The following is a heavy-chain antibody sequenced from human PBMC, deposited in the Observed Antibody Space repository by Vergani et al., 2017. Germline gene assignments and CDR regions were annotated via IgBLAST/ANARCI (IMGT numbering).Heavy chain of an antibody. D-gene: IGHD1-20*01. CDR3: ARAYGRYDWFDY. Sequence: QVQLVQSGAEVKKPGASVKVSCEASGYRFTSYDIHWVRQATGQGLEWMGWMNPNSGNTVYAQNFQGRVSITRNTSIRTAYMELSSLTSDDTAVYYCARAYGRYDWFDYWGQRTLVTVSS. CDR1: GYRFTSYD. J-gene: IGHJ4*01. V-gene: IGHV1-8*01. CDR2: MNPNSGNT.